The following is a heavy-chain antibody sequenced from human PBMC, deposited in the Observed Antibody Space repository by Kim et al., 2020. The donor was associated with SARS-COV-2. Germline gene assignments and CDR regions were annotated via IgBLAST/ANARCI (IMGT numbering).Heavy chain of an antibody. D-gene: IGHD2-15*01. CDR1: GFTFSDHY. CDR2: TRNKANSYTT. V-gene: IGHV3-72*01. CDR3: AALVVVAAVNYYGMDV. J-gene: IGHJ6*02. Sequence: GGSLRLSCAASGFTFSDHYMDWVRQAPGKGLEWVGRTRNKANSYTTEYAASVKGRFTISRDDSKNSLYLQMNSLKTEDTAVYYCAALVVVAAVNYYGMDVWGQGTTVTVSS.